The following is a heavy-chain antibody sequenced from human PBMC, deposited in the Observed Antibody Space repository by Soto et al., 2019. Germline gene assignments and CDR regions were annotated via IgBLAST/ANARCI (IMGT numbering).Heavy chain of an antibody. J-gene: IGHJ5*02. D-gene: IGHD2-2*02. CDR2: ISWDSGTI. Sequence: EVQFVESGGGLVQPGRSLRLSCAASGFTFDNCGMNWVRPAPGKGLEWVSGISWDSGTIGYADSVKGRFTISRDDAKNSLYLQMNSLIREDTALYYCGHGRYTTMATPLDHWGQGTLVTVSS. V-gene: IGHV3-9*01. CDR1: GFTFDNCG. CDR3: GHGRYTTMATPLDH.